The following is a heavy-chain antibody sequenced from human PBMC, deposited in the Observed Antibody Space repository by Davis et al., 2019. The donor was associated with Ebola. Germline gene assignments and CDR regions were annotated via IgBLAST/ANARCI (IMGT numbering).Heavy chain of an antibody. CDR3: ARLANSDSSGHHPGGY. D-gene: IGHD3-22*01. CDR2: ISYDGSNK. Sequence: GESLKISCAASGFTFSSYSMHWVRQAPGKGLEWVAVISYDGSNKYYADSVKGRFTISRDNSKNTLYLQMNSLRAEDTAVYYCARLANSDSSGHHPGGYWGQGTLVTVSS. J-gene: IGHJ4*02. V-gene: IGHV3-30*04. CDR1: GFTFSSYS.